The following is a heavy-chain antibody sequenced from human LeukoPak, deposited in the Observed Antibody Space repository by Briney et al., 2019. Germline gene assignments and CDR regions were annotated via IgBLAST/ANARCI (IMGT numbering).Heavy chain of an antibody. Sequence: GESLQISCKGSGYSFTSYWISWVRQMPGKGLEWMGRIDPSDSYTNYSPSFQGHVTISADKSISTAYLQWSSLKASDTAMYYCASSGYSYGPTNYYYYGMDVWGQGTTVTVSS. V-gene: IGHV5-10-1*01. CDR1: GYSFTSYW. J-gene: IGHJ6*02. CDR3: ASSGYSYGPTNYYYYGMDV. CDR2: IDPSDSYT. D-gene: IGHD5-18*01.